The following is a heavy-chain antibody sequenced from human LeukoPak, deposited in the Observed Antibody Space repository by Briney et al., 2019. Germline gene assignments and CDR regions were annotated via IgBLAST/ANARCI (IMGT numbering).Heavy chain of an antibody. Sequence: PSETLSLTCAVYGGSFSGYYWSWIRQPPGKGLEWIGEINHSGSTYYNPSLKSRVTISVDTSKNQFSLKLSSVTAADTAVYYCARLRREGAARPKGDYWGQGTLVTVSS. J-gene: IGHJ4*02. V-gene: IGHV4-34*01. CDR1: GGSFSGYY. CDR3: ARLRREGAARPKGDY. CDR2: INHSGST. D-gene: IGHD6-6*01.